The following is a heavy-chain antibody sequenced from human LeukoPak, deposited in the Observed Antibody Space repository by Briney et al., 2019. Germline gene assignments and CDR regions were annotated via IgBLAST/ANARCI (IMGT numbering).Heavy chain of an antibody. CDR3: ASTPLVPITHVDI. V-gene: IGHV1-18*01. J-gene: IGHJ3*02. CDR1: GYPFSTYG. D-gene: IGHD3-10*01. CDR2: ISGYDANT. Sequence: ASVKVSCKASGYPFSTYGISWVRQAPGQGLEWMGWISGYDANTYYAQNLQGRVTMTTDTSTSTVYMELRTLRSDDTALYYCASTPLVPITHVDIWGHGTMVTVSS.